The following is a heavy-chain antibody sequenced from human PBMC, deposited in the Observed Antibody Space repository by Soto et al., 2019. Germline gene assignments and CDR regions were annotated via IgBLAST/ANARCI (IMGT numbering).Heavy chain of an antibody. V-gene: IGHV4-31*03. Sequence: QVQLQESGPGLVKPSQTLSLTCTVSGASFSEGGYYWSWIRQRPGKDLEWIGYIYYSESTYYNPSLKTRFTISTDTSKNQCSLRLSSVTAADTAVYYCARDSRRVYGMDVWGQGTTVTVSS. CDR2: IYYSEST. J-gene: IGHJ6*02. CDR1: GASFSEGGYY. CDR3: ARDSRRVYGMDV.